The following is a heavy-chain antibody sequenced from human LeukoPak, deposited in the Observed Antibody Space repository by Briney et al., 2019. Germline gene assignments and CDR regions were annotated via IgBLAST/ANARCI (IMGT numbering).Heavy chain of an antibody. CDR3: ARGNIVVGRSSYYFDY. CDR2: IYYSGST. CDR1: GGSFSGYY. Sequence: PSETLSLTCAVYGGSFSGYYWSWIRQPPGKGLEWIGYIYYSGSTNYNPSLKSRVTISVDTSKNQFSLKLSSVTAADTAVYYCARGNIVVGRSSYYFDYWGQGTLVTVSS. V-gene: IGHV4-59*01. J-gene: IGHJ4*02. D-gene: IGHD2-2*01.